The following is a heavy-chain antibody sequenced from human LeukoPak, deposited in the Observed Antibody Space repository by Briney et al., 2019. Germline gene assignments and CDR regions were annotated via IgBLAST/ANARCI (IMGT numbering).Heavy chain of an antibody. D-gene: IGHD3-9*01. CDR1: GGTFSSYA. CDR3: ARDRLDSNYYYYYMDV. V-gene: IGHV1-69*05. Sequence: GASVKVSCKASGGTFSSYAISWVRQAPGQGLEWMGGNIPIFGTANYAQKFQGRVTITTDESTSTAYMELSSLRSEDTAVYYCARDRLDSNYYYYYMDVWGKGTTVTVSS. J-gene: IGHJ6*03. CDR2: NIPIFGTA.